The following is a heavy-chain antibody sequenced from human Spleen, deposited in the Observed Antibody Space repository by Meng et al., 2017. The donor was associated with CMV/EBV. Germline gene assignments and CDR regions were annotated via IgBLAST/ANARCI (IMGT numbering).Heavy chain of an antibody. D-gene: IGHD3-10*01. J-gene: IGHJ6*02. CDR2: IWYDGGLK. V-gene: IGHV3-33*06. CDR3: AQDRASTFMAV. CDR1: GFIFSNHG. Sequence: GGSLRLSCAAAGFIFSNHGMHWVRQRPGKGLEWVAVIWYDGGLKYYADSVKGRFTISRDNSKNTLYLQMNSLRAEDTALYYCAQDRASTFMAVWGQGTTVTVSS.